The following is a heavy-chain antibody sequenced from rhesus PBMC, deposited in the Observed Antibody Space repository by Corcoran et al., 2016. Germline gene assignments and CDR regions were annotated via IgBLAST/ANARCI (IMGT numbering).Heavy chain of an antibody. CDR1: GGSISDSYR. D-gene: IGHD2-21*01. CDR3: ARACTGSGCYSYVGFDY. J-gene: IGHJ4*01. Sequence: QVQLQESGPGVVKPSETLSLTCAVSGGSISDSYRWSWIRQPPGKGLEWIGYIYGSSTSTNYNPSLKSRVTISKDTSKNQCSLKLSSVTAADTAVYYCARACTGSGCYSYVGFDYWGQGVLVTVSS. CDR2: IYGSSTST. V-gene: IGHV4S10*01.